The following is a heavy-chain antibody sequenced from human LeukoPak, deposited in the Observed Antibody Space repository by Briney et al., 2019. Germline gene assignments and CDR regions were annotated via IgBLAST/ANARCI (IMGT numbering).Heavy chain of an antibody. J-gene: IGHJ4*02. D-gene: IGHD3-10*01. Sequence: ASVKVSCKASGGTFSSYAISWVRQAPGQGLEWMGWINTNTGNPTYAQGFTGRFVFSLDTSVSTAYLQISSLKAEDTAVYYCARDRAYYYGSGSYYRGYFDYWGQGTLVTVSS. V-gene: IGHV7-4-1*02. CDR1: GGTFSSYA. CDR3: ARDRAYYYGSGSYYRGYFDY. CDR2: INTNTGNP.